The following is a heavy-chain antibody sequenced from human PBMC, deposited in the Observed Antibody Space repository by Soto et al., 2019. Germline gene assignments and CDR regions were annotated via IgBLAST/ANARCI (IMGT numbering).Heavy chain of an antibody. CDR1: GGSNSNYY. D-gene: IGHD3-3*01. CDR2: SYYSGSTTT. CDR3: ARGLRFLDWLDYYYMDV. V-gene: IGHV4-59*08. Sequence: SETLSLTCTVTGGSNSNYYWSWIRQPPGKGLEWNGHSYYSGSTTTNYNPSLMSRVTISVDTSKNRFALRLSSVTAADTAVYYCARGLRFLDWLDYYYMDVWGKGTTVTVSS. J-gene: IGHJ6*03.